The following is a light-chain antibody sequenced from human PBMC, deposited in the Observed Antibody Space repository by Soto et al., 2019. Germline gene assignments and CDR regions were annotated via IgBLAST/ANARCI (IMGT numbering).Light chain of an antibody. CDR2: EVS. J-gene: IGLJ1*01. CDR3: SSYTSSRTYV. CDR1: SSDVGGYNY. V-gene: IGLV2-14*01. Sequence: QSALTQPASVSGSPGQSITISCTGTSSDVGGYNYVSWYQQHPGKAPKLMIYEVSNRPSGVSNRFSGSKSGNTDSLTISGLQAEDEADYYCSSYTSSRTYVFGTGTKLTVL.